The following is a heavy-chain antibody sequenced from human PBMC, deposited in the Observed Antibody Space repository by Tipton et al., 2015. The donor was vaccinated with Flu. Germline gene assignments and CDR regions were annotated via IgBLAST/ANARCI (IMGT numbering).Heavy chain of an antibody. Sequence: TLSLTCTVSGGSISSYYWSWIRQPPGKGLEWIGYIYYSGSTNYNPSLKSRVTISVDTSKNQFSLKLSSVTAADTAVYCCARGGPTMVDAFDIWGQGTMVTVSS. V-gene: IGHV4-59*01. CDR1: GGSISSYY. J-gene: IGHJ3*02. D-gene: IGHD3-10*01. CDR3: ARGGPTMVDAFDI. CDR2: IYYSGST.